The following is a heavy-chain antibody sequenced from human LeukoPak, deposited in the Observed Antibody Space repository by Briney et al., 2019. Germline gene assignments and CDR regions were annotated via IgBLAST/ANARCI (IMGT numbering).Heavy chain of an antibody. Sequence: GASVKVSCKVSGYTLTELSMHWVRQAPGQGLEWMGVIDPSGGSTSYAQRFQDRVTMTSDTSTSTVYMELSSLRSEDTAVYYCARGDGDSDSNGVLMGWFDPWGQGTLVTVSS. CDR3: ARGDGDSDSNGVLMGWFDP. V-gene: IGHV1-46*01. CDR2: IDPSGGST. D-gene: IGHD3-22*01. J-gene: IGHJ5*02. CDR1: GYTLTELS.